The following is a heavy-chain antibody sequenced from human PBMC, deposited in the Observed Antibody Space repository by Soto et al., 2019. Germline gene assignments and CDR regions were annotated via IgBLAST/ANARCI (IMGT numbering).Heavy chain of an antibody. J-gene: IGHJ6*02. CDR1: GFAFSSFS. Sequence: LRLSCAASGFAFSSFSMAWVRQPPGKGLEWVANIKHDGGEKYSVDSLKGRFSVSRDNAKNSLYLQINSLRAEDTAVYYCARGRDYNYGMDVWGQGTSVTVS. CDR3: ARGRDYNYGMDV. CDR2: IKHDGGEK. V-gene: IGHV3-7*03.